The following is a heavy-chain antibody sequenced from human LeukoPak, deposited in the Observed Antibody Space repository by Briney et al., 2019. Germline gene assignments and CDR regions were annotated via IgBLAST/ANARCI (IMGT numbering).Heavy chain of an antibody. CDR2: IYYIRNT. J-gene: IGHJ4*02. D-gene: IGHD1-26*01. V-gene: IGHV4-61*08. CDR3: ARTQSQSGSYRYYFGY. CDR1: GGSVGSAGYY. Sequence: SETLSLTCTVSGGSVGSAGYYWSWIRQPPGGGLEWIGYIYYIRNTNYNPSLKSRVTISLDPSKNQFSLKLNSVTAADTAVYYCARTQSQSGSYRYYFGYWGQRTLVTVSS.